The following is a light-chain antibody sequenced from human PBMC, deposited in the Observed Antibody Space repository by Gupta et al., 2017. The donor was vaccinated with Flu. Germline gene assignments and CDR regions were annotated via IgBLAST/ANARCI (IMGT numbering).Light chain of an antibody. CDR1: QSIRSY. V-gene: IGKV1-39*01. Sequence: DIKMTQSPSSLSASVGDRVTITCRASQSIRSYLNWYQQKPGKAPKLLIYAASSLQSGVPSRFSGSGSGTDFTLTISSLQPEDFATYYCQQSYSTPETFGQGTKVEIK. J-gene: IGKJ1*01. CDR3: QQSYSTPET. CDR2: AAS.